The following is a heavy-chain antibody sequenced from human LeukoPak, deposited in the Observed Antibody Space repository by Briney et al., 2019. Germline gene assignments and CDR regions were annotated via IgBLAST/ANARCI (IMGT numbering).Heavy chain of an antibody. Sequence: SVNVSCKASGGTFSSYAISWVRQAPGQGLDWMGGIIPIFGTANYAQKFQGRITITADESTSTAYMELSSLRSEDAAVYYCARCGMLAVGYYYYYYMDVWGKGTTVTVSS. CDR2: IIPIFGTA. V-gene: IGHV1-69*13. CDR1: GGTFSSYA. CDR3: ARCGMLAVGYYYYYYMDV. D-gene: IGHD6-19*01. J-gene: IGHJ6*03.